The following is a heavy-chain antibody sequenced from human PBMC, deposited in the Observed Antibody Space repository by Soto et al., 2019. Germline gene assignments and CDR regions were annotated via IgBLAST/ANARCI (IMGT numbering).Heavy chain of an antibody. V-gene: IGHV3-30-3*01. Sequence: QVQLVESGGGVVQPGRSLRLSCAASGFTFSSYAMHWVRQTPGKGLEWVAFISYDGSNKYYADSVKGRFTISRDNSKNTLYLQTNSLRAEDTAVYYCARDLWPISPKFDYWGQGTLVTVSS. CDR1: GFTFSSYA. J-gene: IGHJ4*02. CDR2: ISYDGSNK. CDR3: ARDLWPISPKFDY.